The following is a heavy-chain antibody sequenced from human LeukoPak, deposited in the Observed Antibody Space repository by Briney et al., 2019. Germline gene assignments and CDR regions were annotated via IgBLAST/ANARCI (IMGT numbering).Heavy chain of an antibody. D-gene: IGHD6-13*01. CDR2: IYYSGNT. CDR1: GGSISISNYY. V-gene: IGHV4-39*01. J-gene: IGHJ4*02. CDR3: ARQISSTWGYYFDY. Sequence: SETLSLTCTVSGGSISISNYYWGWIRQPPGKGLEWIANIYYSGNTYYNPSLKSRVTIFVETSKNQFSLNLNSVTAADTAVYYWARQISSTWGYYFDYWGQGTLVTVSS.